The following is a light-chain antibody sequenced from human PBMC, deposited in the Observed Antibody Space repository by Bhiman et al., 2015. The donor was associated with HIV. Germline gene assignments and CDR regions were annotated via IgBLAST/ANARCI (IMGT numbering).Light chain of an antibody. J-gene: IGLJ1*01. CDR1: SSNIGTDSG. CDR2: DNT. Sequence: GPGQRVTISCTGSSSNIGTDSGVHWYQQIPGEAPKLIIYDNTQRPSGVPDRFSASKSGTSASLAITGLQAEDEADYYCHSYDTSLSGYVFGTGTKVTTL. CDR3: HSYDTSLSGYV. V-gene: IGLV1-40*01.